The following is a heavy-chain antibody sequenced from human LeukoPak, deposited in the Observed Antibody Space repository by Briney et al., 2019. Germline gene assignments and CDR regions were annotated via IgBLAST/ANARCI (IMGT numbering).Heavy chain of an antibody. D-gene: IGHD4-23*01. CDR3: ARDLRGTVAYFDY. CDR1: GYTFTSYG. CDR2: ISAYNADT. J-gene: IGHJ4*02. Sequence: APVKVSCKASGYTFTSYGISWVRQAPGQGLEWMGWISAYNADTNYAPKLQGRVTVTTDTSTSTAYMELRSLRSDDTAVYYCARDLRGTVAYFDYWGQGTLVTVSS. V-gene: IGHV1-18*01.